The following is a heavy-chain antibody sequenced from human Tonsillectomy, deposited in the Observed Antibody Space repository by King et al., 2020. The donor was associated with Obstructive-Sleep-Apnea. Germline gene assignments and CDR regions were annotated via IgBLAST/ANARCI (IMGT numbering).Heavy chain of an antibody. CDR1: GIGISSSW. D-gene: IGHD2-15*01. J-gene: IGHJ5*01. CDR2: IKKDGSEK. CDR3: ARVVIGPSGLGSDYWFDS. V-gene: IGHV3-7*03. Sequence: VQLVESGGGLVQPGGSLRLSCAAPGIGISSSWMTWVRQAPGKGLEWVANIKKDGSEKYYGDSVKGRFIVSRDNAKNSLYLQMNSLRAEDTAVYFCARVVIGPSGLGSDYWFDSWGQGNLVIVSA.